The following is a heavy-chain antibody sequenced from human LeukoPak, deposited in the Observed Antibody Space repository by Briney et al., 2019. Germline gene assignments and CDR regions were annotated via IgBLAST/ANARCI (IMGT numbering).Heavy chain of an antibody. D-gene: IGHD4-17*01. CDR2: ISSSSSYM. CDR3: ARSDGDLYFDY. Sequence: SWGSLRLSCAASVLTFSSYSMNWVRQAPGKGLEWVSSISSSSSYMYYADSVKGRFTISRDNAKNSLYLQMNSLRAEDTAVYYCARSDGDLYFDYWGQGTLVTVSS. CDR1: VLTFSSYS. V-gene: IGHV3-21*01. J-gene: IGHJ4*02.